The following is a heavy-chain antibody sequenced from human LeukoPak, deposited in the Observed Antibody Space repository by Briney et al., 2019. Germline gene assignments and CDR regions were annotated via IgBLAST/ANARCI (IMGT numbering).Heavy chain of an antibody. CDR3: ARGHSSGYYSY. V-gene: IGHV4-30-2*01. Sequence: PSETLSLTCAVSGGSISSGGYSWSWIRQPPGKGLEWIGYIYHSGSTYYNPSLKSRVTISVDRFKNQFSLKLSSVTAADTAVYYCARGHSSGYYSYWGQGTLVTVSS. J-gene: IGHJ4*02. CDR1: GGSISSGGYS. CDR2: IYHSGST. D-gene: IGHD3-22*01.